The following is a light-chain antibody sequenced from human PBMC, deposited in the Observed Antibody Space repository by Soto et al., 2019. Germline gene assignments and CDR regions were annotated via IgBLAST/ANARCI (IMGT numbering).Light chain of an antibody. CDR3: QQYNSYWT. J-gene: IGKJ1*01. V-gene: IGKV1-5*03. CDR2: KAS. CDR1: QSISSW. Sequence: DIQITQSPSTLSASVGDRVTITCRASQSISSWLAWYQQKPGKAPRLLIYKASSLERGVPSRFRGSGSGTEFTLTISSLQPDDFATYFCQQYNSYWTFGQGTKVEIK.